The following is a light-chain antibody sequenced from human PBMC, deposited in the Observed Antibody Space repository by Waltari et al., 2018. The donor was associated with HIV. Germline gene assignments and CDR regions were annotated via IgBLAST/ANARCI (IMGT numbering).Light chain of an antibody. V-gene: IGLV2-14*02. J-gene: IGLJ2*01. Sequence: SPLTQPASVPVSPGQQIPFPCPGTRRHAASDHLVSWDQQHPGEAPRLLISQGSKRPPWVSNRLSCCSYGDTTSLTISRLQPEKEADYYCTPYSHSTNLLFGGGTKLTVL. CDR3: TPYSHSTNLL. CDR1: RRHAASDHL. CDR2: QGS.